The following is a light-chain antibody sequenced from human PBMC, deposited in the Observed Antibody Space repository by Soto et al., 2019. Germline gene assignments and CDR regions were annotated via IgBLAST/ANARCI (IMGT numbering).Light chain of an antibody. CDR1: QSIRSN. Sequence: EIVMTQSPDTLSVSPGEGATLSCRVSQSIRSNLAWYQQRPGQAPRLLMYGASTRADGIPARFTGSGSGTEFTLTISSLQSEDFAVYYCQQVNNYPLTFGGGTKVEIK. J-gene: IGKJ4*01. CDR3: QQVNNYPLT. V-gene: IGKV3-15*01. CDR2: GAS.